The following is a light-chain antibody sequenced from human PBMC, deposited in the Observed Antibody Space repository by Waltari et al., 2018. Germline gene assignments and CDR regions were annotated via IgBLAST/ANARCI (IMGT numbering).Light chain of an antibody. Sequence: QSALTPPASVSGSPGQSITIPCTGTSSDVGAYNYVPWYQQHPGKAPKLMIYDVSNRPSGVSNRFSGSKSGNTASLTISGLQAEDEADYYCSSYTSSSTLDVVFGGGTKLTVL. J-gene: IGLJ2*01. CDR2: DVS. V-gene: IGLV2-14*01. CDR1: SSDVGAYNY. CDR3: SSYTSSSTLDVV.